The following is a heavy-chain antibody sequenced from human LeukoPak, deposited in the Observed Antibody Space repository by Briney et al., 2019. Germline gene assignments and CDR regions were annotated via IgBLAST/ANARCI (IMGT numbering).Heavy chain of an antibody. CDR2: IKQDGSEE. Sequence: PGGSLRLSCGASGFTFSSFWMSWVRQAPGKGLEWVANIKQDGSEEYYVDSVKGRFTISRDNAKNSLYLHMNSMRAEDTAVYYCAREADYVFWSGYGSYYYYYYMDIWGKGTTVTVYS. CDR1: GFTFSSFW. D-gene: IGHD3-3*01. V-gene: IGHV3-7*01. J-gene: IGHJ6*03. CDR3: AREADYVFWSGYGSYYYYYYMDI.